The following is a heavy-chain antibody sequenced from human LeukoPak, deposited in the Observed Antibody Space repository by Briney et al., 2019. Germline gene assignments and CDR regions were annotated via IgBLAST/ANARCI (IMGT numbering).Heavy chain of an antibody. Sequence: SQTLSLTCTVSGGSISSGSYYWSWLRQPAGKGLEWIGRIYTSGSTNYNPSLKSRVTISVGTSKNQFSPKLSSVTAADTAVYYCARAATDYDFWSGYQNWFDPWGQGTLVTVSS. D-gene: IGHD3-3*01. CDR3: ARAATDYDFWSGYQNWFDP. V-gene: IGHV4-61*02. J-gene: IGHJ5*02. CDR1: GGSISSGSYY. CDR2: IYTSGST.